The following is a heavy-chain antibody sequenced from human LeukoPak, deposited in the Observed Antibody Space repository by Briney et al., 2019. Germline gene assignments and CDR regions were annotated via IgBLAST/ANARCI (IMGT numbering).Heavy chain of an antibody. CDR1: GYTFTNYW. CDR3: SEPGNGGHWFDP. CDR2: IDPSDSYT. J-gene: IGHJ5*02. Sequence: GESLRISCKGSGYTFTNYWITWVRQMPGKGLEWMGRIDPSDSYTNYSPSFQGHVTVSADKSISTAYLQWSSLKASDTAIYYLSEPGNGGHWFDPWGQGTLVTVSS. D-gene: IGHD3-16*01. V-gene: IGHV5-10-1*01.